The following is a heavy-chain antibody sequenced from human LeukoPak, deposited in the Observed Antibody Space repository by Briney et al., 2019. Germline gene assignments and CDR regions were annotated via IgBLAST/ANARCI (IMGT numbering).Heavy chain of an antibody. D-gene: IGHD3-22*01. CDR1: GYTFTGNY. J-gene: IGHJ1*01. V-gene: IGHV1-2*02. CDR3: ARGSYDSSDFEYFHR. Sequence: ASVKVSCKASGYTFTGNYMHWVRQAPGQGLEWIGWINPNSGGTNYAQKFQGRVTMTRDTSVGTAYMELNRLRSDDTAVYYCARGSYDSSDFEYFHRWGQGTLVTVSS. CDR2: INPNSGGT.